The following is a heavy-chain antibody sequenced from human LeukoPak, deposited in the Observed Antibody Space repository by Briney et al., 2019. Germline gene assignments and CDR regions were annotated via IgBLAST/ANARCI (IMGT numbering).Heavy chain of an antibody. D-gene: IGHD3-10*01. CDR2: ISGSGGST. Sequence: PGASLRLSCAASGFTFSSYAMSWVRQAPGKGLEWVSAISGSGGSTYYADSVKGRFTISRDNSKNTLYLQMNSLRAEDTAVYYCAKDRRFTMVRGVTPSGDVWGKGTTVTVSS. J-gene: IGHJ6*04. CDR3: AKDRRFTMVRGVTPSGDV. CDR1: GFTFSSYA. V-gene: IGHV3-23*01.